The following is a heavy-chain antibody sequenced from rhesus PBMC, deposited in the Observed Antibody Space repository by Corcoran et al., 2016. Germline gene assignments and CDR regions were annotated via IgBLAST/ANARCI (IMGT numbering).Heavy chain of an antibody. D-gene: IGHD2-21*01. Sequence: QVQLQESGPGLVKPSETLSLTCAVSGGSISDDLYLSWIRQPPGKGLEWIGYIYGSSGGTNYKPSLKNRVTISIDTSKNQFSLNLNSVTAADTAVYYCWFDRFDVWGAGVLVTVSS. CDR3: WFDRFDV. J-gene: IGHJ5-1*01. CDR2: IYGSSGGT. CDR1: GGSISDDLY. V-gene: IGHV4-106*01.